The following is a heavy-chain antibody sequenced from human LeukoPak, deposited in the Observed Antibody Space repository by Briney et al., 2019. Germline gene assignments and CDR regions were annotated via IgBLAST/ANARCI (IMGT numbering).Heavy chain of an antibody. V-gene: IGHV5-51*01. CDR2: IYPGDSDT. CDR3: ARGLLWFGELTLSWFDP. Sequence: GESLKISCKGSGYSFTSYWIGWVRQMPGKGLEWMGIIYPGDSDTRYSPSFQGQVTISADKSISTAYLQWSSLKASDTAMYYCARGLLWFGELTLSWFDPWGQGTLVTVSS. J-gene: IGHJ5*02. CDR1: GYSFTSYW. D-gene: IGHD3-10*01.